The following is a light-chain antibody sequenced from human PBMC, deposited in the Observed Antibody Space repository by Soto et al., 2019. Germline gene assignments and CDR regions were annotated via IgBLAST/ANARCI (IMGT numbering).Light chain of an antibody. Sequence: DIQMTQSPSTLSASVGDRVTITCRASQSISSWLAWYQQKPGKAPKLLIYGASSLQSGVPSRFSGSGSGTEITLTISSLQPDDFATYYCQQYNSYPYTFGQGTKLEIK. CDR3: QQYNSYPYT. CDR2: GAS. J-gene: IGKJ2*01. V-gene: IGKV1-5*01. CDR1: QSISSW.